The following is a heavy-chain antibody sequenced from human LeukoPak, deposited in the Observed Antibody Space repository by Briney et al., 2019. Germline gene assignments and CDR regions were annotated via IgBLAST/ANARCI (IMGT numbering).Heavy chain of an antibody. Sequence: GESLKISCKGFGYSFTSYWIGWVRPMPGKGLEWMGIIYPGDSDTRYSPSFQGQVTISADKSISTAYLQWSSLKASDTAMYYCARPHGDRSDAFDIWGQGTMVTVSS. D-gene: IGHD3-10*01. V-gene: IGHV5-51*01. CDR1: GYSFTSYW. CDR2: IYPGDSDT. J-gene: IGHJ3*02. CDR3: ARPHGDRSDAFDI.